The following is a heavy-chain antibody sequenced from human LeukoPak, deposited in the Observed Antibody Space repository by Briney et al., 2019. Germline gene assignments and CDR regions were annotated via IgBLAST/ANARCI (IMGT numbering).Heavy chain of an antibody. Sequence: ASVKVSCKASGYTFTSYAMNWVRQAPGQGLEWMGWISAYNGNTNYAQKLQGRVTMTTDTSTSTAYMELRSLRSDDTAVYYCARGVVAATRWFDPWGQGTLVTVSS. J-gene: IGHJ5*02. CDR3: ARGVVAATRWFDP. CDR2: ISAYNGNT. CDR1: GYTFTSYA. V-gene: IGHV1-18*01. D-gene: IGHD2-15*01.